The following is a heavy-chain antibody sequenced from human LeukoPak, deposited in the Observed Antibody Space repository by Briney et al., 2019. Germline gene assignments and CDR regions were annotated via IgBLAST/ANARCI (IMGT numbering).Heavy chain of an antibody. D-gene: IGHD2-8*02. Sequence: GGSLRLSCAASGFTFSDYYMTWVRQAPGQGPEWISYISSSGGTIFYADSVKGRFTISRDNAKNSVYLQMNSLRAEDTAVYYCATGPSGYFFNYWGQGTLVTVSS. V-gene: IGHV3-11*04. CDR2: ISSSGGTI. CDR1: GFTFSDYY. CDR3: ATGPSGYFFNY. J-gene: IGHJ4*02.